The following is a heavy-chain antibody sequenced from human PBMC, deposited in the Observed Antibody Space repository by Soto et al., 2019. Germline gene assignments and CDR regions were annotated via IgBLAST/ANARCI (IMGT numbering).Heavy chain of an antibody. CDR1: GYTFSDYG. CDR2: ISSKNGNT. CDR3: AREPPETPPDY. Sequence: QVQLVQSGADVKKPGASVKVSCKASGYTFSDYGVSWVRQAPGQGLAWMGWISSKNGNTNFAQKFRGRVTMTTDPSTSTVYMELRSLRPDDTAVYYCAREPPETPPDYWGQGTLFTVSS. V-gene: IGHV1-18*01. J-gene: IGHJ4*02.